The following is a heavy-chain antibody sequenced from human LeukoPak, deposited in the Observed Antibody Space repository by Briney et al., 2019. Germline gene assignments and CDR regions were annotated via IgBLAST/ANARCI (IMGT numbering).Heavy chain of an antibody. V-gene: IGHV1-2*02. CDR3: ARARPSYSGSYYFDY. J-gene: IGHJ4*02. Sequence: AAVKVSCKASGYTFTGYYMHWVRQAPGQGLEWMGWINPNSGGTNYAQKFQGRVTMTRDTSISTAYMELSRLRSDDTAVYYCARARPSYSGSYYFDYWGQGTLVTVSS. CDR1: GYTFTGYY. D-gene: IGHD1-26*01. CDR2: INPNSGGT.